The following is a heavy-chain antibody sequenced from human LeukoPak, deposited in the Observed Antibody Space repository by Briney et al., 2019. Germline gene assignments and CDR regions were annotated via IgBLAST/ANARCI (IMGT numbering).Heavy chain of an antibody. CDR1: GYTFFTYG. J-gene: IGHJ3*02. Sequence: ASVKVSCKASGYTFFTYGINWVRQAPGQGLEWMGWISTYNGNINYAQKFQGRVTMTTDTYTNTAYMELRSLRSDDTAVYDCARDKSEHSGNFDAFDIWGQGTMVTVSS. CDR3: ARDKSEHSGNFDAFDI. V-gene: IGHV1-18*01. CDR2: ISTYNGNI. D-gene: IGHD1-26*01.